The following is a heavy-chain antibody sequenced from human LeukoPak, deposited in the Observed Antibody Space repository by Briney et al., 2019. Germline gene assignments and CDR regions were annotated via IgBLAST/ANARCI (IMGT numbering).Heavy chain of an antibody. Sequence: ASVKVSCKASGYTFTGYYMHWVRQAPGQGLEWMGRINPDNGGTIYVQKFEGRVTMTRDTSISTAYMELSRLRSEDTAVSYCARGRRLARYSSSSGYWGQGTLVTVSS. D-gene: IGHD6-6*01. V-gene: IGHV1-2*06. CDR2: INPDNGGT. CDR3: ARGRRLARYSSSSGY. J-gene: IGHJ4*02. CDR1: GYTFTGYY.